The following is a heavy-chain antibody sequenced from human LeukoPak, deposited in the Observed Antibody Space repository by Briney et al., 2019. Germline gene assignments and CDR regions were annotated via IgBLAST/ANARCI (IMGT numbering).Heavy chain of an antibody. V-gene: IGHV3-48*01. Sequence: GGSLRLSCAASGFIFSTSSMSWAPQTQGKGLEWISYIRGSSTTIYYADSVKGRFTISRDNARNSLYLQMNDLRAEDTGAYFCARDARSHCGTDACYGPYFDYWGQGSLVTVSS. J-gene: IGHJ4*02. CDR2: IRGSSTTI. CDR3: ARDARSHCGTDACYGPYFDY. CDR1: GFIFSTSS. D-gene: IGHD2-2*01.